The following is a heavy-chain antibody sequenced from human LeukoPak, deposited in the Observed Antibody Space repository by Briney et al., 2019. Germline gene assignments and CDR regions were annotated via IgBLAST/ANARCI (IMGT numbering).Heavy chain of an antibody. J-gene: IGHJ4*02. Sequence: GSSVKVSCKASGGTFSSYAISWVRQAPGQGLEWMGGIIPIFGTANYAQKFQGRVTITADKSTSTAYMELSSLRSEDTAVYYCARAEQWPAWGYFDYWGQGTLVTVSS. CDR2: IIPIFGTA. CDR1: GGTFSSYA. V-gene: IGHV1-69*06. CDR3: ARAEQWPAWGYFDY. D-gene: IGHD6-19*01.